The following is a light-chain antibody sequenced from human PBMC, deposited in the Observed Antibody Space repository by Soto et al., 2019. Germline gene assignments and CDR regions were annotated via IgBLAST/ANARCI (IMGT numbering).Light chain of an antibody. J-gene: IGKJ2*01. CDR2: AAS. Sequence: DIQMTQSPSSLSASVGDRVTITCRASQSINNNLNWYQQKPGKAPKLLIYAASSLQSGVPSRFSGSGSGTDFTLTISSLQPEDFATYYCENSYNTSHTFGQGTKLEIK. V-gene: IGKV1-39*01. CDR1: QSINNN. CDR3: ENSYNTSHT.